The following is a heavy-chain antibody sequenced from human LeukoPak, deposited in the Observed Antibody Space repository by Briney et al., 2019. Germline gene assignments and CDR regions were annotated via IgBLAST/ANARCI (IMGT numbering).Heavy chain of an antibody. CDR1: GYTFTSYY. Sequence: ASVKVSCKASGYTFTSYYMHWVRQAPGQGLEWMGVINPSGGSTSYAQKFQGRVTMTRDTSTSTVYMELSSLRSEDTAVYYCARVVPAPNAFDIWGQGTMVTVSS. D-gene: IGHD2-2*01. CDR3: ARVVPAPNAFDI. CDR2: INPSGGST. J-gene: IGHJ3*02. V-gene: IGHV1-46*01.